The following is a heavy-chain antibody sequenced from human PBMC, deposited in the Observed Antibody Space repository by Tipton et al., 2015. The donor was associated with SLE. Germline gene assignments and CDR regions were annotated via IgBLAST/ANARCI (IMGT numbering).Heavy chain of an antibody. CDR3: AREDTSIDVFDI. Sequence: GSLRLSCAASGFTFSRYGMHWVRQAPGKGLEWVAFIRYDGSTKYYADSVKGRFTISRDNSKNTLYLQMNSLRVEDTAVYYCAREDTSIDVFDIWGQGTMVTVSS. CDR2: IRYDGSTK. V-gene: IGHV3-30*02. CDR1: GFTFSRYG. J-gene: IGHJ3*02.